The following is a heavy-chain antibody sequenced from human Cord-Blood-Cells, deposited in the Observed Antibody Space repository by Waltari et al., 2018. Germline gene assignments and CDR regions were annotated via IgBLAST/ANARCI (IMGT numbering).Heavy chain of an antibody. CDR2: IYYSGST. CDR1: GGSISSSSYY. D-gene: IGHD5-18*01. J-gene: IGHJ2*01. Sequence: QLQLQESGPGLVKPSETLSLTCTVSGGSISSSSYYWGWIRQPPGKGLEWIGSIYYSGSTYYNPALKIRVTISVDTSKNQFSLKLSCVTAADTAVYYWARRGIQLWLRYFDLWGRGTLVTVSS. V-gene: IGHV4-39*01. CDR3: ARRGIQLWLRYFDL.